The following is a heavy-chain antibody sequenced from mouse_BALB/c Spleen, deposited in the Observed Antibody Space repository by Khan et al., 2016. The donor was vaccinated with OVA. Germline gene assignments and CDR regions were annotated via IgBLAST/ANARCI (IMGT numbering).Heavy chain of an antibody. CDR3: ARTDYYGSSYYVDY. Sequence: VQLQQSGPELVKPGASVKVSCKASGYSFTDYNMFWVKQSNGKSLEWIGYIDPYNGGTSYNQKFKGKATLTVDKSSSTAFMHLSSLTSEDSTVFYCARTDYYGSSYYVDYWVQGTTLTVSS. J-gene: IGHJ2*01. CDR1: GYSFTDYN. CDR2: IDPYNGGT. D-gene: IGHD1-1*01. V-gene: IGHV1S135*01.